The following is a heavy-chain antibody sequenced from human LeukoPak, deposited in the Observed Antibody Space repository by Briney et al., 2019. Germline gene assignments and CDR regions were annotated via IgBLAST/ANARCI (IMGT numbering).Heavy chain of an antibody. CDR2: IRRDGSET. D-gene: IGHD1-26*01. J-gene: IGHJ5*02. Sequence: GGSLRLSCAASGFTFSNYWMTWVRRAPGKGLEWVANIRRDGSETHYVDSVMGRFTISRDNAKNSLYLQMNSLRAEDTAVYYCATRIVGATRAWGQGTLVTVSS. V-gene: IGHV3-7*01. CDR3: ATRIVGATRA. CDR1: GFTFSNYW.